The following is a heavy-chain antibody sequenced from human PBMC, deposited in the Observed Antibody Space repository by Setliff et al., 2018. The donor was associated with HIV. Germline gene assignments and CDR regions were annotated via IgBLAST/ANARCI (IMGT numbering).Heavy chain of an antibody. D-gene: IGHD2-15*01. J-gene: IGHJ6*02. V-gene: IGHV4-59*08. CDR2: IYYTGST. Sequence: SETLSLTCTVSSDSIRFYYWTWIRQPPGKGLEWIGNIYYTGSTNDNPSRKSRITISVDTSNNQFSLRLSSVTAADTAVYYCARASGCIDGGCYAYSYYALDVWGQGTTVTVSS. CDR1: SDSIRFYY. CDR3: ARASGCIDGGCYAYSYYALDV.